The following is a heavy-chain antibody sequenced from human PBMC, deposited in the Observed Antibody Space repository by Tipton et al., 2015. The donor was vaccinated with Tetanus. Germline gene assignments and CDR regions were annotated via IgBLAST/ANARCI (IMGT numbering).Heavy chain of an antibody. CDR3: ARSGYYYGLDV. CDR2: ISNGNP. Sequence: TLSLTCTVSRGPISSYYWSWIRQPAGKGLEWIGHISNGNPDYSPSLKNRVTLSVDLSKNEFSLKLRSVTAADTAVFYCARSGYYYGLDVWGQGTTVTVSS. D-gene: IGHD1-26*01. V-gene: IGHV4-4*07. J-gene: IGHJ6*02. CDR1: RGPISSYY.